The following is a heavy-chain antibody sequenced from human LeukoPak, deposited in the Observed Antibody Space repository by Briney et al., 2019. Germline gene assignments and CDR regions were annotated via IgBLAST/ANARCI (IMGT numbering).Heavy chain of an antibody. CDR1: GGSISSGSYY. Sequence: PSETLSLTCTVSGGSISSGSYYWSWIRQPAGKGLEWIGRIYTSGSTNYNPSLKSRVTISVDTSKNQFSLKLSSVTAADTAVYYCARESAGGSGSYRPPFYYYYYYMDVWGKGTTVTISS. CDR2: IYTSGST. J-gene: IGHJ6*03. D-gene: IGHD3-10*01. V-gene: IGHV4-61*02. CDR3: ARESAGGSGSYRPPFYYYYYYMDV.